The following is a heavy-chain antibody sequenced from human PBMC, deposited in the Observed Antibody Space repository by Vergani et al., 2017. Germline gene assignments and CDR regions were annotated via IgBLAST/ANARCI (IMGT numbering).Heavy chain of an antibody. J-gene: IGHJ5*02. CDR2: IYTSGST. V-gene: IGHV4-4*07. CDR3: ARGLPYYDFWSGYYLNWFDP. Sequence: QVQLQESGPGLVKPSETLSLTCTVSGGSISSYYWSWIRQPAGKGLEWIGRIYTSGSTNYNPSLKSRVTMSVDTSKNQFSLKLSSVTAADTAVYYCARGLPYYDFWSGYYLNWFDPWGQGTLVTVSS. CDR1: GGSISSYY. D-gene: IGHD3-3*01.